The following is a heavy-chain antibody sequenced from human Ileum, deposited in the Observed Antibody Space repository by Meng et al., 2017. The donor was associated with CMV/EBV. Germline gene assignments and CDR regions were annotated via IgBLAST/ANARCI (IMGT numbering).Heavy chain of an antibody. D-gene: IGHD1-26*01. V-gene: IGHV3-74*01. CDR1: GFTFSTSL. CDR2: INSDGSAT. J-gene: IGHJ4*02. CDR3: ARGVGGMSYFDY. Sequence: CAASGFTFSTSLMNWIRQGPGKGLVWVSRINSDGSATHYADSVKGRFTISRDNAKNTLYLEMNGLRAEDTAVYYCARGVGGMSYFDYWGQGTLVTVSS.